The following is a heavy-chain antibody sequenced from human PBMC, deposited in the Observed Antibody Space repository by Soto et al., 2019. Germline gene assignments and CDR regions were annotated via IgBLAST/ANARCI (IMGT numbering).Heavy chain of an antibody. CDR2: ISKSDYT. J-gene: IGHJ4*02. CDR3: AREDSIIIPAVSDF. D-gene: IGHD2-2*01. Sequence: GGSLRLSCTVSGFAFSNYGINWVRQAPGKGLEWVSSISKSDYTYYSDSVKGRFTISRDNAKNSVSLQMNTLRVEDTAVYYCAREDSIIIPAVSDFWGQGTLVTVSS. V-gene: IGHV3-21*01. CDR1: GFAFSNYG.